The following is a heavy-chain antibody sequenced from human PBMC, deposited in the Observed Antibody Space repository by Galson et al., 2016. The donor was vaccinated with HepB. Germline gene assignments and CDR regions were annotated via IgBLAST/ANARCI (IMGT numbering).Heavy chain of an antibody. J-gene: IGHJ4*02. D-gene: IGHD3-22*01. Sequence: SLRLSCAASGFSFSDAWMNWVRQAPGKGLEWVGLIKSETAGGTTEYATPVKGRFTISRDDSESTLYLHMYSLTSDDTAVYYCAKSLYYDSRGYDYSFGHWGQGTLVTVSS. CDR1: GFSFSDAW. CDR2: IKSETAGGTT. CDR3: AKSLYYDSRGYDYSFGH. V-gene: IGHV3-15*07.